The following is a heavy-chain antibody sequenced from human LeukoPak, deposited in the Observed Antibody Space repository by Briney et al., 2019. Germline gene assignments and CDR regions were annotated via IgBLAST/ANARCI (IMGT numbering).Heavy chain of an antibody. CDR2: ISGSGGST. V-gene: IGHV3-23*01. CDR1: GFTFSRYG. J-gene: IGHJ4*02. CDR3: AKDQVGGATPPLGY. Sequence: GGSLRLSCAASGFTFSRYGMSWVRQAPGKGLEWVSAISGSGGSTYYADSVKGRFTISRDNSKNTLYLQMNSLRAEDTAVYYCAKDQVGGATPPLGYWGQGTLVTVSS. D-gene: IGHD1-26*01.